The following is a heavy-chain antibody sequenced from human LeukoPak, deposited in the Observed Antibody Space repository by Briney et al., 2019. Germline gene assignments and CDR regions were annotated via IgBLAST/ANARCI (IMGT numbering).Heavy chain of an antibody. J-gene: IGHJ6*03. CDR2: IRYDGSNK. V-gene: IGHV3-30*02. D-gene: IGHD3-9*01. Sequence: TGGSLRLSCAASGFTFSSYGMHWVRQAPGKGLEWVAFIRYDGSNKYYADSVKGRFTISRDNSKNTLYLQMNSLRAEDTAVYYCARDSRDYDILTGYYYYYYMDVWGKGTTVTISS. CDR3: ARDSRDYDILTGYYYYYYMDV. CDR1: GFTFSSYG.